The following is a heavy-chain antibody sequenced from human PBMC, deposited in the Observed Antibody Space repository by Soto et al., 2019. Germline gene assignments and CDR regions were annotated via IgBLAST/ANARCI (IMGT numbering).Heavy chain of an antibody. CDR1: GGSSSGYY. CDR3: ARAPLIAARPYYYYYMDV. V-gene: IGHV4-34*01. CDR2: INHSGST. J-gene: IGHJ6*03. Sequence: SETLSLTCAVYGGSSSGYYWSWIRQPPGKGLEWIGEINHSGSTNYNPSLKSRVTISVDTSKNQFSLKLSSVTAADTAVYYCARAPLIAARPYYYYYMDVCGKGTTVTVSS. D-gene: IGHD6-6*01.